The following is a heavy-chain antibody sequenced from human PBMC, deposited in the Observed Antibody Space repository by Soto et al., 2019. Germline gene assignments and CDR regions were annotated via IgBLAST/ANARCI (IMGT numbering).Heavy chain of an antibody. CDR1: GFTFSNAW. V-gene: IGHV3-15*07. J-gene: IGHJ4*02. CDR3: TILLVVTTVTTSDY. Sequence: EVQLVESGGGLVKPGGSLRLSCAASGFTFSNAWMNWVRQAPGKGLEWVGRIKSKTDGGTTDYAAPVKGRFTISRDDSKNTLYLQMNSLKTEDTAVYYCTILLVVTTVTTSDYWGQGTLVTVSS. D-gene: IGHD4-17*01. CDR2: IKSKTDGGTT.